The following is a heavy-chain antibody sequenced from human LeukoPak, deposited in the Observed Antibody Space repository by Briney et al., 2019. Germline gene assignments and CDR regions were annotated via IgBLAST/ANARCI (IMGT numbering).Heavy chain of an antibody. CDR2: ISAHNGNI. V-gene: IGHV1-18*01. CDR3: ARDGYFDC. CDR1: GYTFTSYG. Sequence: ASVNVSCKASGYTFTSYGISWVRQAPGQGLEWMGWISAHNGNINYAQKLQGRVTMTKDTSTNTAYMELRSLTSDDTAVYYCARDGYFDCWGQGTLVTVSS. J-gene: IGHJ4*02.